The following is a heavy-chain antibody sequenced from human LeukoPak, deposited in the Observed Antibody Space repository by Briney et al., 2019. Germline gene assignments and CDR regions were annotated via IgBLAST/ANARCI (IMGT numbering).Heavy chain of an antibody. D-gene: IGHD2-2*01. CDR1: GFIFSNHY. J-gene: IGHJ4*02. Sequence: GGSLRLSCAASGFIFSNHYMNWVRQAPGKGLEWVSAISSGSSSMYHADSVKGRFTISRDNAKSSLYLQMNSLRAEDAAVYYCARQCSITSCLWGQGTLVTVSS. CDR3: ARQCSITSCL. V-gene: IGHV3-21*01. CDR2: ISSGSSSM.